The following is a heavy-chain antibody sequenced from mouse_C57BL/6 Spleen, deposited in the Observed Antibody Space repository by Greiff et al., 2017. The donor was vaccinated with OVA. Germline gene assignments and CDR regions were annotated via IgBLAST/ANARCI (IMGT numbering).Heavy chain of an antibody. CDR1: GYTFTSYW. CDR3: ARLGDYDETWFAY. Sequence: QVQLQQSGAELVRPGSSVKLSCKASGYTFTSYWMHWVKQRPIQGLEWIGNIDPSDSETHYNQKFKDKATLTVDKSSSTAYMQLSSLTSEDSAVYYCARLGDYDETWFAYWGQGTLVTVSA. CDR2: IDPSDSET. V-gene: IGHV1-52*01. J-gene: IGHJ3*01. D-gene: IGHD2-4*01.